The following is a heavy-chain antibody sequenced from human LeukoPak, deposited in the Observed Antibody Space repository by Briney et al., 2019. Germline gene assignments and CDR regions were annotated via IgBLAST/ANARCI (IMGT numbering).Heavy chain of an antibody. Sequence: KSGGSLRLSCAASGFTFSNAWMSWVRQAPGKGLEWVGRIKSKTDGGTTDYAAPVKGRFTISRDDSKNTLYLQMNSLKTEDTAVYYCTTRLPREAFDIWGQGTMVTVSS. D-gene: IGHD4-11*01. CDR3: TTRLPREAFDI. V-gene: IGHV3-15*01. CDR2: IKSKTDGGTT. J-gene: IGHJ3*02. CDR1: GFTFSNAW.